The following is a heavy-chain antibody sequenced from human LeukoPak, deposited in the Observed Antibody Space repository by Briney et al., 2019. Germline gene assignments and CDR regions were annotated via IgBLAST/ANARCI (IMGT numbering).Heavy chain of an antibody. Sequence: PGGSLRLSCAASGFTLSSYNMNWVRQAPGKGLEWVSYISSSSTIYYADSVKGRFTISRDNAKNSLYLQTNSLRDEDTAVYYCARDRSSWPSWFDPWGQGTLVTVSS. J-gene: IGHJ5*02. D-gene: IGHD6-13*01. CDR3: ARDRSSWPSWFDP. CDR2: ISSSSTI. V-gene: IGHV3-48*02. CDR1: GFTLSSYN.